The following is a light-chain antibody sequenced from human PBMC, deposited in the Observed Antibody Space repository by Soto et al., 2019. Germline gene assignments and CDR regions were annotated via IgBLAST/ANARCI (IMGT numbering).Light chain of an antibody. CDR2: GAY. J-gene: IGKJ5*01. CDR3: QQYNNWPPIT. CDR1: QNVSSN. V-gene: IGKV3-15*01. Sequence: EIVMTQSPATLSVSPGERATLSCRASQNVSSNLAWYQQKPGQAPRLLIHGAYTRAPGIPARFSGSGSGTESTLTISSLPSEDFAVYYCQQYNNWPPITFVQGTRMDIK.